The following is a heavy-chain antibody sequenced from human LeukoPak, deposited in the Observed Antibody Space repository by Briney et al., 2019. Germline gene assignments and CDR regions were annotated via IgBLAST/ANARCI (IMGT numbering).Heavy chain of an antibody. V-gene: IGHV6-1*01. CDR1: GDSVSSNSAA. CDR3: ARNPALWFGELLSGYYFDY. Sequence: SQTLSLTCAISGDSVSSNSAAWNWIRQSPSIGLEWLGRTYYRSKWYNDYAVSVKSRITINPDTSKNQFSLQLNSVTPEDTAVYYCARNPALWFGELLSGYYFDYWGQGTLVTVSS. CDR2: TYYRSKWYN. J-gene: IGHJ4*02. D-gene: IGHD3-10*01.